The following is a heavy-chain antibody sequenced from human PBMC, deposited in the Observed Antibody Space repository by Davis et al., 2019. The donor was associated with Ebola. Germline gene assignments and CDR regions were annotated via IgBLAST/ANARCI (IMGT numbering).Heavy chain of an antibody. J-gene: IGHJ6*02. V-gene: IGHV4-59*01. D-gene: IGHD2/OR15-2a*01. Sequence: PSQTLSLTCTVARVSIRTYYWSWIRQPPGRGLEYIGYSYYTGITNYNPSLKSRVSISVETSKSQFSLKLSSVTAADTAIYYCARVYNYGNSEYFYVMDVWGQGTTVTVSS. CDR3: ARVYNYGNSEYFYVMDV. CDR2: SYYTGIT. CDR1: RVSIRTYY.